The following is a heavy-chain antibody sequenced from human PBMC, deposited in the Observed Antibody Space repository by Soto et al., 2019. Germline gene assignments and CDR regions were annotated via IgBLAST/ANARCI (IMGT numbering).Heavy chain of an antibody. Sequence: QVQLQESGPGLVKPSETLSLTCAVSGDSISSYYCMWIRQPPGKGLESIGYLYYGRSANYNPSLKSRFTLSVDTTTNQCSLTLSSMTAADTAVYYCALRSMAVVPEYWGQGTLVTVSS. J-gene: IGHJ4*02. CDR2: LYYGRSA. CDR3: ALRSMAVVPEY. CDR1: GDSISSYY. D-gene: IGHD3-22*01. V-gene: IGHV4-59*01.